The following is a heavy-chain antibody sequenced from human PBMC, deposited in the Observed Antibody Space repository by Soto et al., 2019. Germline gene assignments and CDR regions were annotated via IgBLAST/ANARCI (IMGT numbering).Heavy chain of an antibody. V-gene: IGHV4-34*01. CDR1: GGSFSGYY. CDR2: INHSGST. CDR3: ARDSSRADY. Sequence: SETLSLTCAVYGGSFSGYYWSWIRQPPGKGLEWIGEINHSGSTNYNPSLKSRVTISVDTSKNQFSLKLSSVTAADTAVYYCARDSSRADYWGQGTLVTVSS. J-gene: IGHJ4*02. D-gene: IGHD6-19*01.